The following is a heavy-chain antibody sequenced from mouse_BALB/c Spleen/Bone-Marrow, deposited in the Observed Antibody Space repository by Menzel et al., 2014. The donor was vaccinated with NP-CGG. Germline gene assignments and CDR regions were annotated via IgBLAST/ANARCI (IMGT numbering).Heavy chain of an antibody. D-gene: IGHD1-2*01. Sequence: EVQRVESGGGLVQPGGSMKLSCVASGFTFRKYWMNWVRQSPDKGLEWVAEIRLKSNNYATHYAESVKGRFTISRDDSKSSVYLQMNNLRAEDTGIYYCSILSLIRLGFWGQGTSVTVSS. CDR3: SILSLIRLGF. J-gene: IGHJ4*01. CDR2: IRLKSNNYAT. CDR1: GFTFRKYW. V-gene: IGHV6-6*02.